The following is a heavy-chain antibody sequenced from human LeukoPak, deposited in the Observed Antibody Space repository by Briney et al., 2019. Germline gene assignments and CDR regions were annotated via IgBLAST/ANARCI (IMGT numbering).Heavy chain of an antibody. Sequence: GGSLRLSCAASGFTFSSYSMNWVRQAPGKGLEWVSSISSSSSYIYYADSVKGRFTISRDNAKNSLYLQMNSLRAEDTAVYYCARIPGDYVPPHDDYWGQGTLVTVSS. CDR1: GFTFSSYS. CDR2: ISSSSSYI. CDR3: ARIPGDYVPPHDDY. V-gene: IGHV3-21*04. J-gene: IGHJ4*02. D-gene: IGHD4-17*01.